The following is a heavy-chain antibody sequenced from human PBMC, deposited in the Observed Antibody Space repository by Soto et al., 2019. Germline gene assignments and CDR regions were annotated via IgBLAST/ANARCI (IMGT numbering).Heavy chain of an antibody. Sequence: PWGSLRLSCSASGFTFSSYAMHWVRQAPGKGLEWVAVISYDGSNKYYADSVKCRFTISRDNSKNTLHLQMNSPRAEDTAVSYCARGAAHHEVTGTHYYFGDWGQGTLVTVSS. CDR3: ARGAAHHEVTGTHYYFGD. CDR1: GFTFSSYA. V-gene: IGHV3-30-3*01. J-gene: IGHJ4*02. D-gene: IGHD6-19*01. CDR2: ISYDGSNK.